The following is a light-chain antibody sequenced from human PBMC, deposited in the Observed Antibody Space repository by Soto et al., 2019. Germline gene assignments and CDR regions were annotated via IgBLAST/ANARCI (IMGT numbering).Light chain of an antibody. CDR2: EVS. J-gene: IGLJ1*01. Sequence: QSALTQPPSVSGAPGQSVTISCTGTSSDVGSYNRVSWYQQPPGTAPKLMIYEVSNRPSGVPDRFSGSKSGNTASLTISGLQAEDEADYYCSSYTSSSPYVFGTGTKPTVL. V-gene: IGLV2-18*02. CDR3: SSYTSSSPYV. CDR1: SSDVGSYNR.